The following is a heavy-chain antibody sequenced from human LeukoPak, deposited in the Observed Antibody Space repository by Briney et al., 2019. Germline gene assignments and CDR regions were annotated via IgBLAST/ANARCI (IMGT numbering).Heavy chain of an antibody. CDR2: TYYNSNT. D-gene: IGHD5-18*01. CDR3: ARDRRHSYGAYFDP. V-gene: IGHV4-59*01. J-gene: IGHJ5*02. Sequence: PSETLPLTCTLSGDSISTYYWSWIRQPPGQGLEWIGYTYYNSNTNTEYNPSLKSRVTISVDSSKTQFSMKLDSVTAADTAVYYCARDRRHSYGAYFDPWGQGILVTVSS. CDR1: GDSISTYY.